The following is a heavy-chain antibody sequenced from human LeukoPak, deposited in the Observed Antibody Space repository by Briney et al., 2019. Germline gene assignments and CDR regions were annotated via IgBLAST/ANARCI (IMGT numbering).Heavy chain of an antibody. CDR3: ASGPYSSGWWGAFDI. V-gene: IGHV4-39*01. CDR2: IYYSGST. Sequence: SETLSLTCTVSGGSISSSSYYWGWIRQPPGKGLEWIGSIYYSGSTYYNPSLKSRVTISVDTSKNQFSLKMSSVTAADTAVYYCASGPYSSGWWGAFDIWGQGTMVTVSS. D-gene: IGHD6-19*01. CDR1: GGSISSSSYY. J-gene: IGHJ3*02.